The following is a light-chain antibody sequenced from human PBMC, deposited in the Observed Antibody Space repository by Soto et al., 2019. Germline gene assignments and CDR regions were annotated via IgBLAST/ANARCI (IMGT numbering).Light chain of an antibody. V-gene: IGLV1-51*01. Sequence: QSVLTQPPSVSAAPGQTVTISCSGSNSNIGNNYVSWYQQVPGAAPKLVIYDNYKRPSGVPDRFSASKSGTSATLGITGLQTGDEAVYYCAAWDNSLSGVIFGGGTKLTVL. CDR1: NSNIGNNY. J-gene: IGLJ2*01. CDR3: AAWDNSLSGVI. CDR2: DNY.